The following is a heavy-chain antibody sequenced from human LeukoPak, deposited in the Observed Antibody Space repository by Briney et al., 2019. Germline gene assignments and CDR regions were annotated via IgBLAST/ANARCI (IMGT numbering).Heavy chain of an antibody. V-gene: IGHV3-7*01. D-gene: IGHD3-3*01. J-gene: IGHJ4*02. CDR1: GFTFSSYW. CDR2: IKQDGSEK. Sequence: GGSLRLSCAASGFTFSSYWMSWVRQAPGKGLEGVANIKQDGSEKYYVDSVKGRFTISRDNAKNSLYLQMNSLRAEDTAVYYCARAGAYDFWSGSNYWGQGTLVTVSS. CDR3: ARAGAYDFWSGSNY.